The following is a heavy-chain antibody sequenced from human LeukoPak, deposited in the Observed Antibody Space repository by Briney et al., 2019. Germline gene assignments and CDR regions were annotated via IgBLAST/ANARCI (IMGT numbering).Heavy chain of an antibody. D-gene: IGHD2-2*01. J-gene: IGHJ6*02. CDR2: IYPGDSDT. V-gene: IGHV5-51*01. CDR1: GYSFTSYW. CDR3: ASPDPSEYQRHSYYYYGMDV. Sequence: GALKISCKGSGYSFTSYWIGWGRRKPGKGLGWMGIIYPGDSDTRYSPSFQGQVTISADKSISTAYLQWSSLKASDTAMYYCASPDPSEYQRHSYYYYGMDVWGQGTTVTVSS.